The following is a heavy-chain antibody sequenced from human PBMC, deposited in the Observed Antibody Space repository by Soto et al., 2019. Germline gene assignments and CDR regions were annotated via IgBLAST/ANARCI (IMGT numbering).Heavy chain of an antibody. J-gene: IGHJ4*02. D-gene: IGHD3-10*01. V-gene: IGHV3-30*03. CDR1: GFPFSSYG. Sequence: QVQLVESGGGVVQPGRSVRLSCAASGFPFSSYGMHWVREAPGKGLEWVAVISYDGSNKYYADSVKGRFTISRDNSASTLYLQMNSLRPEDTALYYCVGGQYYFDYRGQGTLVTVSP. CDR2: ISYDGSNK. CDR3: VGGQYYFDY.